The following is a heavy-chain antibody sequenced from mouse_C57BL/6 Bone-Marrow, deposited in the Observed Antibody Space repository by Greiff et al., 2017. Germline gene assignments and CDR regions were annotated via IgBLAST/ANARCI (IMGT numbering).Heavy chain of an antibody. V-gene: IGHV1-9*01. CDR2: ILPGSGST. J-gene: IGHJ1*03. Sequence: QVQLQQSGAELMKPGASVKLSCKATGYTFTGYWIEWVKQSPGHGLEWIGEILPGSGSTNYNEKFKGKATFTADTSSNTAYMQLSSLTTEDSAISYCARSGRSAYGNTNRYFDVEGTGTRITVSA. D-gene: IGHD1-1*01. CDR1: GYTFTGYW. CDR3: ARSGRSAYGNTNRYFDV.